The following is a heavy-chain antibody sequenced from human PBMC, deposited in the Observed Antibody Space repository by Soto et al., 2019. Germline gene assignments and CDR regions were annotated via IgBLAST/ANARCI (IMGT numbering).Heavy chain of an antibody. D-gene: IGHD1-7*01. CDR1: CYTFTSYG. Sequence: ASVKVSCKAPCYTFTSYGISLLRHAPGQGPEWMVWISAYNGNTNYAQKFQGRVTMTRDTSTSTAYMELNSLRAEDTAVYYCARVGATGTTDDYWGQGTLVTVSS. J-gene: IGHJ4*02. CDR3: ARVGATGTTDDY. V-gene: IGHV1-18*01. CDR2: ISAYNGNT.